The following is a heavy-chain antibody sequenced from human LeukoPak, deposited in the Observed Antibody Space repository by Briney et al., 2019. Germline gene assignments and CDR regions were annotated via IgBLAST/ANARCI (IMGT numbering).Heavy chain of an antibody. Sequence: GGPLRLSCAASGFTFSSYSMNWVRQAPGKGREWVSYIRSSSSHLYYADSVKGRFTISRDNAKNSLYLQMNSLRAEDTALYYCARDDGYAFDIWGQGTMVTVSS. CDR3: ARDDGYAFDI. CDR1: GFTFSSYS. CDR2: IRSSSSHL. J-gene: IGHJ3*02. D-gene: IGHD5-24*01. V-gene: IGHV3-48*01.